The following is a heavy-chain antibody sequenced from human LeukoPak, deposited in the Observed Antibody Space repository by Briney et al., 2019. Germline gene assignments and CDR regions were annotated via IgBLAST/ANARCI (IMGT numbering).Heavy chain of an antibody. CDR1: GYSISSGYY. Sequence: SETLSLTCAVSGYSISSGYYWGWIRQPPEKGLEWIGSIYHSGSTYYNPSLKSRVTISVDTSKNQFSLKLSSVTAADTAVYYCAREYSGYDPDFDHYYYYYMDVWGKGTTVTVSS. V-gene: IGHV4-38-2*02. D-gene: IGHD5-12*01. J-gene: IGHJ6*03. CDR3: AREYSGYDPDFDHYYYYYMDV. CDR2: IYHSGST.